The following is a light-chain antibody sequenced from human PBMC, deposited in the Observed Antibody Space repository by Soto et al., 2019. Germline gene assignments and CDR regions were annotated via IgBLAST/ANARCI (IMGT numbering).Light chain of an antibody. CDR3: SSYTGNSTL. V-gene: IGLV2-14*03. J-gene: IGLJ2*01. Sequence: QSALTQPASVSGSPGQSITISCTGSSSDVGAYESVAWYQQHPGKAPKLMIYDVTKRPSGVSTRFSGSKSGNTASLSISGLQAEDEADYYCSSYTGNSTLFGGGTKLTVL. CDR1: SSDVGAYES. CDR2: DVT.